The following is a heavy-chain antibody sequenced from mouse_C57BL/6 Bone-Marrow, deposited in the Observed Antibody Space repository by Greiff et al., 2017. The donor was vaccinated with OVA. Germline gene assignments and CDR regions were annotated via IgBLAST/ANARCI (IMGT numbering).Heavy chain of an antibody. D-gene: IGHD2-10*02. J-gene: IGHJ2*01. CDR1: GYTFTDYY. Sequence: VQLKESGAELVRPGASVKLSCKASGYTFTDYYINWVKQRPGQGLEWIARIYPGSGNTYYNEKFKGKATLTAEKSSSTAYMQLSSLTSEDSAVYFCARAGIGYGNWGYWGQGTTLTVSS. V-gene: IGHV1-76*01. CDR2: IYPGSGNT. CDR3: ARAGIGYGNWGY.